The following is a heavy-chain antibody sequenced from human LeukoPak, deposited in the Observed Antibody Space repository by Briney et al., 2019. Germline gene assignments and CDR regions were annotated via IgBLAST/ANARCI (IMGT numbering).Heavy chain of an antibody. V-gene: IGHV3-74*01. Sequence: GGSLRLSCAASGFTFSSYWTHWVRQAPGKGLVWVSRINTDGSSTSYADSVKGRFTISRDNAKNTLYLQMNSLRAEDTAVYYCARSHFDYAFDYWGQGTLDTVSS. D-gene: IGHD3-9*01. CDR2: INTDGSST. J-gene: IGHJ4*02. CDR3: ARSHFDYAFDY. CDR1: GFTFSSYW.